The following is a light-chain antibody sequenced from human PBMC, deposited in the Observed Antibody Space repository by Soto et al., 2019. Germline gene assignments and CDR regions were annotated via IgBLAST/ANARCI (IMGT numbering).Light chain of an antibody. J-gene: IGLJ2*01. V-gene: IGLV3-1*01. CDR1: RLGDKY. CDR3: QAWDSSNVV. Sequence: SYELTQPPSVSASPGHTASIPCSGDRLGDKYTSWYQQKPGQSPVLVIYHDTKRPSGIPERFSGSNSGNTATLTISGTQAMDEADYYCQAWDSSNVVFGGGTKLTVL. CDR2: HDT.